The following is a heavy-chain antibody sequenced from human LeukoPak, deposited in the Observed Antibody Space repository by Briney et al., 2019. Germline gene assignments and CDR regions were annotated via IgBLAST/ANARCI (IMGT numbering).Heavy chain of an antibody. D-gene: IGHD1-26*01. CDR2: ISGTSTI. V-gene: IGHV3-48*04. CDR3: ASYNGSYYYFDY. Sequence: GGSLRLSCAASGFTFSSYAMSWVRQAPGKGLEWVSYISGTSTIYYADSVKGRFTISRDNAKNSLYLQMNSLRAEDTAVYYCASYNGSYYYFDYWGQGTLVTVSS. J-gene: IGHJ4*02. CDR1: GFTFSSYA.